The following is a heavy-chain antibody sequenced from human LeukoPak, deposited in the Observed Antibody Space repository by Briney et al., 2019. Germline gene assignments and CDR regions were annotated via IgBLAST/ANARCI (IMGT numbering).Heavy chain of an antibody. CDR1: GFTFSRHA. Sequence: QPGGSLRLSCAASGFTFSRHAMSWVRQAPGKGLEWVSAICSSGGNRYYADSVKGRFTNSRDNSRNTLYLQMNNLRAEDTAVYYCAKNCGSDWYNFDYWGQGALVTVSS. V-gene: IGHV3-23*01. J-gene: IGHJ4*02. CDR3: AKNCGSDWYNFDY. D-gene: IGHD6-19*01. CDR2: ICSSGGNR.